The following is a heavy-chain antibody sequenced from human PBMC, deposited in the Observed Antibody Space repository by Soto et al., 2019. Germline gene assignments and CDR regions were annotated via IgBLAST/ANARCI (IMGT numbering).Heavy chain of an antibody. V-gene: IGHV5-10-1*01. CDR1: GYSFTNYW. Sequence: GESLKISCKGSGYSFTNYWISWVRQMPGKGLEWMGRIDPSDSYTNYTNYSPSFQGHVTISADKSISTAYLQWSDLKASDTAMYYCARGGARNQDSSGYYGWFDPWGQGTLVTVSS. CDR2: IDPSDSYTNYT. CDR3: ARGGARNQDSSGYYGWFDP. J-gene: IGHJ5*02. D-gene: IGHD6-19*01.